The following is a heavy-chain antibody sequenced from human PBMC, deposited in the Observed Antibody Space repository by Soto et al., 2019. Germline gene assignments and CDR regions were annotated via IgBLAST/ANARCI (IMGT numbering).Heavy chain of an antibody. CDR2: LSWDRSTV. Sequence: GGSLRLSCEASGSSSDPFTMHWVRELPGKGLEWVAGLSWDRSTVAYADSVQGRFTISRDHAKNSVDLLMDSLRPDDTALYFCAVSSPDIVVLPSSIYFTSWGPGTQVTVSS. CDR3: AVSSPDIVVLPSSIYFTS. CDR1: GSSSDPFT. J-gene: IGHJ4*02. V-gene: IGHV3-9*02. D-gene: IGHD2-15*01.